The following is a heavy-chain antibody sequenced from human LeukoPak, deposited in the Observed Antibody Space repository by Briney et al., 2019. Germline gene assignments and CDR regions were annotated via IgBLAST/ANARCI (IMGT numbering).Heavy chain of an antibody. CDR2: IHYSGST. D-gene: IGHD3-10*01. CDR1: GVSISTYY. CDR3: ARTLVRGVIYHGMDV. Sequence: SETLSLTCTVSGVSISTYYWSWIRQPPGKGLEWIGYIHYSGSTNYNPALESRVSISLDTSKNQFSLKLRSVTAADTAVYYCARTLVRGVIYHGMDVWGHGTTVTLSS. J-gene: IGHJ6*02. V-gene: IGHV4-59*01.